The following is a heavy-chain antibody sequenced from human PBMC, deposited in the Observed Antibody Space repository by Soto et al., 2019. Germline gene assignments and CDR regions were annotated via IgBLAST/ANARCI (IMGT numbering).Heavy chain of an antibody. J-gene: IGHJ4*02. CDR3: ARDRERRFDY. Sequence: QVQLQESGPGLVKPSQTLSLTCTVSGGSISSGSYYWSWIRQPPGKGLEWIGYIYYSGNTDYNPSRQSRLTTSVATSKNQYSRKLSSVTAADTEVYYCARDRERRFDYWGQGTLLTVSS. D-gene: IGHD1-1*01. CDR2: IYYSGNT. V-gene: IGHV4-30-4*01. CDR1: GGSISSGSYY.